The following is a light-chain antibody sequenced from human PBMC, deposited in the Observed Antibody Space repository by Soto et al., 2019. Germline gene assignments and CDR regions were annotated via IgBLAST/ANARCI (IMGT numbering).Light chain of an antibody. CDR1: QSVSTH. CDR3: QQYHIWYT. J-gene: IGKJ5*01. V-gene: IGKV3-15*01. Sequence: EIVVTQFPATLSVSPWERATLSCRTSQSVSTHLAWFQQRPGQAPRLLIYETSTRATGVPARFTGSGSETEFTLTISSLQSEDFAVYYCQQYHIWYTFGQGTRLEIK. CDR2: ETS.